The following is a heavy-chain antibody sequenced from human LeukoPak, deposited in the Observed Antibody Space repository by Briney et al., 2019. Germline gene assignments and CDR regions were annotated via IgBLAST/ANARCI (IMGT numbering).Heavy chain of an antibody. CDR3: AIGLLFDY. D-gene: IGHD2-15*01. V-gene: IGHV4-59*01. CDR1: GGSISSYY. CDR2: IYYSGST. J-gene: IGHJ4*02. Sequence: SETLSLTCTVSGGSISSYYWSWIRQPPGKGLEWIGYIYYSGSTSYNPSLKSRVTISVDTSKNQFSLKLSSVTAADMAVYYCAIGLLFDYRGQGTLVTVSS.